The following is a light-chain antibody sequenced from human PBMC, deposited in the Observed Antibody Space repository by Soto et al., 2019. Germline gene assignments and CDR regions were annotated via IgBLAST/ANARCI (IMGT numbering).Light chain of an antibody. CDR1: SSDIGGYKS. CDR3: SSYTSSSTVV. Sequence: QSALTQPASVSGSPGQSITISCTETSSDIGGYKSVSWYQHHPGKAPKLMIFEVSNRPSGVSNRFSGSKSGNTASLTISGLQAEDEADYYCSSYTSSSTVVFGGGTKLTVL. CDR2: EVS. J-gene: IGLJ2*01. V-gene: IGLV2-14*01.